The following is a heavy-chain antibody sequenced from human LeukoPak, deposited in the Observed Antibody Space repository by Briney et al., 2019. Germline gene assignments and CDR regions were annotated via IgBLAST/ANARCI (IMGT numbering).Heavy chain of an antibody. V-gene: IGHV1-8*03. CDR1: GYTFTSYD. CDR2: MNPNSGNT. J-gene: IGHJ4*02. Sequence: ASVKVSCKASGYTFTSYDINWVRQATGQGLEWMGWMNPNSGNTGYAQKFQGRVTITRNTSISTAYMELSSLRSEDTAVYYCARGEVAVAGRDVDYWGQGTLVTVSS. CDR3: ARGEVAVAGRDVDY. D-gene: IGHD6-19*01.